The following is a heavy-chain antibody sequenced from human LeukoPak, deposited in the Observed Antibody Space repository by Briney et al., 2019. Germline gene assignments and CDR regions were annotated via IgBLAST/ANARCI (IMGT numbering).Heavy chain of an antibody. CDR1: GYTFTSFG. Sequence: GASVKVSCKASGYTFTSFGISWVRQAPGQGLEWMGWSSAYNGNTKYAQNVQGRVTMTADTSTDTAYMELRSLRSDDTAVYYCARDLGEDTTMIFFDFWGQGTLVTVSS. J-gene: IGHJ4*02. CDR3: ARDLGEDTTMIFFDF. D-gene: IGHD5-18*01. V-gene: IGHV1-18*01. CDR2: SSAYNGNT.